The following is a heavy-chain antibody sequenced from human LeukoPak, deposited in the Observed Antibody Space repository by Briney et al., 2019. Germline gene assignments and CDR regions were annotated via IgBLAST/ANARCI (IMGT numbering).Heavy chain of an antibody. J-gene: IGHJ4*02. Sequence: ASVKVSCKASGYTFTSYDINWVRQATGQGLEWMGWMNPNSGNTGYAQKFQGRVTMTRNTSISTAYMELSSLRSEDTAVYYCARETDCSGGSCYVPLLFGYRGQGTLVTVSS. CDR2: MNPNSGNT. CDR3: ARETDCSGGSCYVPLLFGY. V-gene: IGHV1-8*01. D-gene: IGHD2-15*01. CDR1: GYTFTSYD.